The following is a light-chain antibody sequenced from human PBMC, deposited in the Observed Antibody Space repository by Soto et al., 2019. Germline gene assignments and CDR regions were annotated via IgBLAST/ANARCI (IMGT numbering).Light chain of an antibody. CDR3: QQYNSYPET. CDR1: QSISSW. V-gene: IGKV1-5*01. J-gene: IGKJ1*01. CDR2: DAS. Sequence: DIQMTQSPSTLSASVRDRVTVTCRASQSISSWLAWYQQKPGKAPKLLIYDASSLESGVPSRFSGSGSGTEFTLTISSLQPDDFATYYCQQYNSYPETFGQGTKVDI.